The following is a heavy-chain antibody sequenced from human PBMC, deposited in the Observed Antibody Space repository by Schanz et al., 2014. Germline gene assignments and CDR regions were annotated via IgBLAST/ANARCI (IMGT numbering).Heavy chain of an antibody. Sequence: EVKLLESGGTLVRPGGSLRLSCAASGFTFSTYAMAWVRQAPGKGLEWVSSISSRSSHIYYSDSVKGRFTISRDNSKNTVHLQMNSLRAEDTAVYYCAKQHIVRGVIYLNWFDSWGQGTLVTVSS. D-gene: IGHD3-10*01. CDR1: GFTFSTYA. V-gene: IGHV3-23*01. CDR2: ISSRSSHI. CDR3: AKQHIVRGVIYLNWFDS. J-gene: IGHJ5*01.